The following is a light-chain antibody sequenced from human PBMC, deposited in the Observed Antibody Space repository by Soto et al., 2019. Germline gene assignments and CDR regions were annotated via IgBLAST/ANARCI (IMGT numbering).Light chain of an antibody. CDR2: EDN. CDR3: KSYAGSNTYV. Sequence: QSALTQPASVSGSPGQSITISCTGSSSDVGSYNLVSWYQHHPGKAPKFVIYEDNKRPSGVSDRFSGSKSGNTASLTISGLQAEDEADYFCKSYAGSNTYVFGSGTKVTVL. CDR1: SSDVGSYNL. J-gene: IGLJ1*01. V-gene: IGLV2-23*01.